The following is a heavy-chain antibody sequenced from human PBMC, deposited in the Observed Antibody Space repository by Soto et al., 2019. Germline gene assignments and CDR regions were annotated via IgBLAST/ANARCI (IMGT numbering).Heavy chain of an antibody. CDR2: INPSGGST. Sequence: QVQLVQSGAEVKKPGASVKVSCKASGYTFTIYYMHWVRQAPGQGLEWMGIINPSGGSTSYAQKFQGRVTMTRDTSTSTVYMELSSLRSEDTAVYYCAKGVVVATTYFQHWGQGTLVTVSS. D-gene: IGHD2-15*01. CDR1: GYTFTIYY. V-gene: IGHV1-46*01. J-gene: IGHJ1*01. CDR3: AKGVVVATTYFQH.